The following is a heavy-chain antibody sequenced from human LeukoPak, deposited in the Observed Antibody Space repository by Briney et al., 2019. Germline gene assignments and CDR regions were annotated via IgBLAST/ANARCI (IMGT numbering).Heavy chain of an antibody. CDR1: GGTFSSYA. V-gene: IGHV1-69*13. D-gene: IGHD2-8*01. CDR3: ARGYCTNGVCYDYYYYMDV. CDR2: IIPIFGTA. J-gene: IGHJ6*03. Sequence: SVKVSCKASGGTFSSYAISWVRQAPGQGLEWMGGIIPIFGTANYAQRFQGRVTITADESTSTAYMELSSLRSEDTAVYYCARGYCTNGVCYDYYYYMDVWGKGTTVTVSS.